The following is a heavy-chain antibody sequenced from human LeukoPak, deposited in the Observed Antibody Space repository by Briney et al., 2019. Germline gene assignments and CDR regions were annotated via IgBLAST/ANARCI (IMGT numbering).Heavy chain of an antibody. CDR1: GGSISSGDYY. Sequence: SETLSLTCTVSGGSISSGDYYWSWIRQPPGKGLEWIGYIYYSGSTYYNPSLKSRVTISVDTSKNQFSLKLSSVTAADTAVYYCARGLGHCSGGSCSAGPNFDYWGQGTLVTVSS. D-gene: IGHD2-15*01. V-gene: IGHV4-30-4*01. CDR3: ARGLGHCSGGSCSAGPNFDY. J-gene: IGHJ4*02. CDR2: IYYSGST.